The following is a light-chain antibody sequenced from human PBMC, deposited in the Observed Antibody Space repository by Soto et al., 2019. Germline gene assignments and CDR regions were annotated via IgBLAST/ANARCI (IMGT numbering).Light chain of an antibody. V-gene: IGKV1-39*01. Sequence: DIQMTQSPPSLSASVGDRVTITCRASHSINTYLNWYQQKPGRAPKLLMYAASNLQSGVPSRFSGSGSGTDFTLTISSLQPEDFATYYCQQSYSTPRTFGQGTKVEIK. CDR2: AAS. CDR1: HSINTY. CDR3: QQSYSTPRT. J-gene: IGKJ1*01.